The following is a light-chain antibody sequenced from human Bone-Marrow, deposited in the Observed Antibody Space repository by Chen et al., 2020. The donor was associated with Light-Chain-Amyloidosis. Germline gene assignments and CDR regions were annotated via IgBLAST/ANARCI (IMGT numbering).Light chain of an antibody. CDR1: SSDVGGYNY. V-gene: IGLV2-8*01. CDR2: EVT. J-gene: IGLJ1*01. CDR3: SSYAGSNNLV. Sequence: QSALTQPPSASGSPGQSVTISCTGTSSDVGGYNYVSWYQQHPGKAPKLMIYEVTKRPSGVPDRCSGSKSGNTASLTVSGLQAKDEADYYCSSYAGSNNLVFGTGTKVTVL.